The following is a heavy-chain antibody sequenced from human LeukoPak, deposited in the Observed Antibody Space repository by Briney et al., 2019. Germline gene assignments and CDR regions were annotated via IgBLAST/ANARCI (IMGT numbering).Heavy chain of an antibody. J-gene: IGHJ4*02. CDR3: ARGMRAHSNFPYFDY. D-gene: IGHD4-11*01. CDR1: GDSVSSNSAS. CDR2: TYYKSKWYN. Sequence: SQTLSLTCVISGDSVSSNSASWNWIRQSPSRGLEWLGRTYYKSKWYNDYAVSVKSRITITPDTSKKQFSLRLNSVTPEDTAVYYCARGMRAHSNFPYFDYWGQGSRVTVSS. V-gene: IGHV6-1*01.